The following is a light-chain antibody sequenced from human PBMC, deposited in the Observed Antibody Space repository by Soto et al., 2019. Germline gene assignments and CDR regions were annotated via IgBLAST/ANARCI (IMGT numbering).Light chain of an antibody. CDR1: QSVLYTSNNKNY. J-gene: IGKJ5*01. CDR2: WAS. V-gene: IGKV4-1*01. Sequence: DIVMTQSPDSLAVSLGERATINCKSSQSVLYTSNNKNYLAWYQQKPGQPPKLLISWASTRESGVPDRFSGSGSGTDFTRTISSLQAEDVAVYYCQQYYSTPITFGQGTRLEIK. CDR3: QQYYSTPIT.